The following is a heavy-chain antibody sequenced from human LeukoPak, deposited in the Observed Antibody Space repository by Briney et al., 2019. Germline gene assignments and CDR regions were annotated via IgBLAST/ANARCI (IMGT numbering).Heavy chain of an antibody. CDR2: IYDYAST. Sequence: SETLSLTCTVSDGSISPYYWSWIRQSPGKGLEWIGYIYDYASTSHNPSLHSRVSISMDTSKNQFSLQLTSVTAADTAIYFCARHSMRQRVSIYWYFDLWGRGILVSVSS. D-gene: IGHD6-6*01. J-gene: IGHJ2*01. CDR3: ARHSMRQRVSIYWYFDL. CDR1: DGSISPYY. V-gene: IGHV4-59*08.